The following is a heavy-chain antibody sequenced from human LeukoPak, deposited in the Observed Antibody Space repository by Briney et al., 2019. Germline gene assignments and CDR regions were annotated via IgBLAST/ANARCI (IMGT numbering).Heavy chain of an antibody. CDR3: ARDSSITIFGVVTTITLDY. V-gene: IGHV3-21*01. D-gene: IGHD3-3*01. CDR1: GFTFSSYW. Sequence: SGGSLRLSCAASGFTFSSYWMSWVRQVPGKGLEWVSSISSSSSYIYYADSVKGRFTISRDNAKNSLYLQMNSLRAEDTAVYYCARDSSITIFGVVTTITLDYWGQGTLVTVSS. CDR2: ISSSSSYI. J-gene: IGHJ4*02.